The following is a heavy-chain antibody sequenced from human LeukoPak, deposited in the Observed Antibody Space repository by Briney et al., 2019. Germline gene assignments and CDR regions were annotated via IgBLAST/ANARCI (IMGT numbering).Heavy chain of an antibody. CDR3: ASAYSSSSYYFDY. J-gene: IGHJ4*02. CDR1: GFTFSSYS. D-gene: IGHD6-6*01. Sequence: GGSLRLSCAASGFTFSSYSMNWVRQAPGEGLEWVSSISSSSSYIYYADSVKGRFTISRDDAKNSLYLQMNSLRAEDTAVYYCASAYSSSSYYFDYWGQGTLVTVSS. CDR2: ISSSSSYI. V-gene: IGHV3-21*01.